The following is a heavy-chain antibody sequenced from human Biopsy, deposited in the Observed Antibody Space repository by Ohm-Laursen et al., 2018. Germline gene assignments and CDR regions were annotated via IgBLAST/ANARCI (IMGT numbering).Heavy chain of an antibody. Sequence: SSVKVSCNVSGYTYTSYGISWVRQAPGQGPEWMGRIISMVGTPKYAQKFQGRATITVDKSTSTAYLDLSSLKSEDTAVYYCARDKTVLNYYFASDVWGQGTTVTVSS. CDR2: IISMVGTP. CDR1: GYTYTSYG. D-gene: IGHD2/OR15-2a*01. CDR3: ARDKTVLNYYFASDV. V-gene: IGHV1-69*04. J-gene: IGHJ6*01.